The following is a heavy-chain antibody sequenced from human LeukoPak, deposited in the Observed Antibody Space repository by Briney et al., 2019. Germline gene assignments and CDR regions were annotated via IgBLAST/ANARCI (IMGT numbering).Heavy chain of an antibody. J-gene: IGHJ6*03. Sequence: GGSLRLSCTASGFTFSSYTMSWVRRAPGKGLEWVSAIGGSGGSTNYADSVKGRFTISRDNAKNSLYLQMNSLRAEDTAVYYCARDYDFWSGYSNYYYMDVWGKGTTVTVSS. D-gene: IGHD3-3*01. CDR1: GFTFSSYT. CDR3: ARDYDFWSGYSNYYYMDV. V-gene: IGHV3-23*01. CDR2: IGGSGGST.